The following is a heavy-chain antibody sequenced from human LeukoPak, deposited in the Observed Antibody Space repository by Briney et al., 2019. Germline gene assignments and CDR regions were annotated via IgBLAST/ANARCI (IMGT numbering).Heavy chain of an antibody. J-gene: IGHJ5*02. D-gene: IGHD1/OR15-1a*01. V-gene: IGHV3-11*03. CDR3: ASAPRGTNWNDD. CDR2: ISSSSSSR. Sequence: GGSLRLSCAASGVTFSGYYMSWIRQAPGKGLEWVSYISSSSSSRNYADSVKGRFTISRDNAKNSLYLQMNSLRVEDTAVYYCASAPRGTNWNDDWGQGTLVTVSS. CDR1: GVTFSGYY.